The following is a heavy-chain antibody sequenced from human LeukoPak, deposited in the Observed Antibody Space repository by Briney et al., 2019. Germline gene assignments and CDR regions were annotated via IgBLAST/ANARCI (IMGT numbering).Heavy chain of an antibody. CDR3: ARRPYGDYRYYFDY. D-gene: IGHD4-17*01. V-gene: IGHV4-59*08. CDR2: IYYSGST. Sequence: PSQTLSLTSTVSGGSTRGYCWTCIRHTPGKGLEWSGHIYYSGSTNYTPSLKSRVTISVDTSKNQFSLKLSSVTAADTAVYYCARRPYGDYRYYFDYWGQGTLVTVSS. CDR1: GGSTRGYC. J-gene: IGHJ4*02.